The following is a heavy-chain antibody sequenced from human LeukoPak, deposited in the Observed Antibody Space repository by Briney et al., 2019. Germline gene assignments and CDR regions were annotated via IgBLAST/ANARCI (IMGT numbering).Heavy chain of an antibody. CDR2: ISGSGGST. V-gene: IGHV3-23*01. J-gene: IGHJ4*02. CDR3: ARVDTYSYGYFDY. CDR1: GFTFSSYA. D-gene: IGHD5-18*01. Sequence: GGSLRLSCAASGFTFSSYAMSWVRQAPGKGLEWVSAISGSGGSTYYADSVKGRFTISRDNSKNTLYLQMNSLRAEDTAVYYCARVDTYSYGYFDYWGQGTLVTVSS.